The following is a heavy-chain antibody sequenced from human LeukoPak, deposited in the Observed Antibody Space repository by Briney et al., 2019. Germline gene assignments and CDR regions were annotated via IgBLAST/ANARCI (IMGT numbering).Heavy chain of an antibody. Sequence: EASVKVSCKASGYTFTDSYIHWVRQAPGQGLEWMGWMNPNSGATDSAQKFQGRVTMTRDTSISTAYMELNRLTSDDTAVYYCASGFRITDPDYWGRGTLVTVSS. J-gene: IGHJ4*02. D-gene: IGHD3-10*01. CDR2: MNPNSGAT. CDR3: ASGFRITDPDY. V-gene: IGHV1-2*02. CDR1: GYTFTDSY.